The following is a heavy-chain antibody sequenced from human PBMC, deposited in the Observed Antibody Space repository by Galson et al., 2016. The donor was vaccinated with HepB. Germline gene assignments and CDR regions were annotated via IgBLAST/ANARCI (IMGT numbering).Heavy chain of an antibody. V-gene: IGHV3-23*01. D-gene: IGHD3-16*01. J-gene: IGHJ4*02. CDR1: GFSFSNSG. Sequence: SLRLSCAASGFSFSNSGMSWVRQAPGRGLEWVSGITRGGDATHYADFVQGRFTISRDNSKTTLYLYMNNLTAGDTAIYYCGKHGGFDYWGQGALVTVSS. CDR2: ITRGGDAT. CDR3: GKHGGFDY.